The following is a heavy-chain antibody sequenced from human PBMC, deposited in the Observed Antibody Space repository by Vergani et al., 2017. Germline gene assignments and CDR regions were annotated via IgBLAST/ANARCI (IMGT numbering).Heavy chain of an antibody. J-gene: IGHJ4*02. CDR1: GYTFTSYY. CDR3: ARCLPEYSSSLEVGGSAYFDY. Sequence: QVQLVQSGAEVKKPGASVKVSCKASGYTFTSYYMHWVRQAPGQGLEWMGIINPSGGSTSYAQKFQGRVTMTRDTSTSTVYMELSSLRSEDTAVYYCARCLPEYSSSLEVGGSAYFDYWGQGTLVTVSS. CDR2: INPSGGST. V-gene: IGHV1-46*01. D-gene: IGHD6-6*01.